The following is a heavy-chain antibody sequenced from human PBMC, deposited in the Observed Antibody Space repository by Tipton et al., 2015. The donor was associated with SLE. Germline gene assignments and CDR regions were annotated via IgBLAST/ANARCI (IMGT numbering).Heavy chain of an antibody. V-gene: IGHV4-59*11. CDR3: ARDRRRRETYYYGLDV. CDR1: NGTISSHY. D-gene: IGHD1-26*01. J-gene: IGHJ6*02. CDR2: AYYSGST. Sequence: TLSLTCTVSNGTISSHYWSWIRQPPGKGLEWIGYAYYSGSTNYNPSLKSRVTMSVDTSKNQFSLKLGSVTAADTAVYYCARDRRRRETYYYGLDVWGRGTAVTVSS.